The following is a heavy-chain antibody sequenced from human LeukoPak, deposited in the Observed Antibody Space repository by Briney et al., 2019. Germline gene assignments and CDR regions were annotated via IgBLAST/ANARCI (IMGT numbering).Heavy chain of an antibody. CDR1: GGSISSSSYY. J-gene: IGHJ5*02. D-gene: IGHD3-10*01. V-gene: IGHV4-39*07. Sequence: KPSETLSLTCTVSGGSISSSSYYWGWIRQPPGKGLEWIGSIYYSGSTYYNPSLKSRVTISIDTSKNQFSLKLSSVTAADTAVYYCARDGGNSGSYDWFDPWGQGTLVTVSS. CDR3: ARDGGNSGSYDWFDP. CDR2: IYYSGST.